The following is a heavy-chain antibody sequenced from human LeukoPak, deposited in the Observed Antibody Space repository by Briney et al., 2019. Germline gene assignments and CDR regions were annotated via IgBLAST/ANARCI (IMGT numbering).Heavy chain of an antibody. CDR3: AKGSSGWYYNWFDP. V-gene: IGHV3-23*01. CDR1: GXTFSSYA. D-gene: IGHD6-19*01. CDR2: ISGSGGST. Sequence: GGSLRLSCAASGXTFSSYAMSWVRQAPGKGLEWVSAISGSGGSTYYADSVKGRFTISRDNSKNTLYLQMNSLRAEDTAVYYCAKGSSGWYYNWFDPWGQGTLVTVSS. J-gene: IGHJ5*02.